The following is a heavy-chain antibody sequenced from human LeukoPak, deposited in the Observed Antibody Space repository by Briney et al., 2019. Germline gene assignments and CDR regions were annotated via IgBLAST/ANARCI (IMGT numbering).Heavy chain of an antibody. V-gene: IGHV3-23*01. Sequence: GGSLRLSCAASGLTFSSYGVHWVRQAPGKGLEWVSVISGSGGSTYYADSVKGRFTISRDNSKNTLFLQMNSLRAEETAVYYCAKGWSYMDVWGKGTTVTISS. CDR1: GLTFSSYG. J-gene: IGHJ6*03. CDR2: ISGSGGST. CDR3: AKGWSYMDV. D-gene: IGHD2-15*01.